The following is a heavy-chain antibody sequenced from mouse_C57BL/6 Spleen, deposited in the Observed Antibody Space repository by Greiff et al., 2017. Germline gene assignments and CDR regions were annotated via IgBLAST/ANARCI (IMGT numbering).Heavy chain of an antibody. Sequence: QVQLQQPGAELVKPGASVKLSCKASGYTFTSYWMHWVKQRPGQGLEWIGMIHPNSGSTNYNEKFKSKATLTVDKSSSTAYMQLSSLTSEDSAVYYCARAGYYGSRDWYFDVWGTGTTVTVSS. D-gene: IGHD1-1*01. CDR3: ARAGYYGSRDWYFDV. CDR1: GYTFTSYW. J-gene: IGHJ1*03. V-gene: IGHV1-64*01. CDR2: IHPNSGST.